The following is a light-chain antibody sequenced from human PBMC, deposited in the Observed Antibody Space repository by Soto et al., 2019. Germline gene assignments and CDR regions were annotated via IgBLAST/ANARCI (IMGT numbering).Light chain of an antibody. CDR2: EVT. J-gene: IGLJ2*01. Sequence: QSALTQPASVSGSPGQSITISCTGTSSDVGAYNYVSWYRQHPGKAPKLMIYEVTNRPSGVSNRFSGSKSGSTASLTISGLQAEDEADYYCSSYAGSNNLHVLFGGGTKLTVL. V-gene: IGLV2-14*01. CDR3: SSYAGSNNLHVL. CDR1: SSDVGAYNY.